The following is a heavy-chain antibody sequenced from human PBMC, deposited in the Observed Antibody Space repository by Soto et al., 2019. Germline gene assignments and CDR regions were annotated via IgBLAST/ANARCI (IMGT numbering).Heavy chain of an antibody. V-gene: IGHV3-30*04. D-gene: IGHD3-22*01. CDR1: GFTFSSYA. CDR3: ARGGHYYDSSGYFDY. CDR2: ISYDGSNK. Sequence: GGSLRLSCAASGFTFSSYAMHWVRQAPGKGLEWVAVISYDGSNKYYADSVKGRFTISRENSKNTLYLQMNSLRAEDTAVYYCARGGHYYDSSGYFDYWGQGTLVTVSS. J-gene: IGHJ4*02.